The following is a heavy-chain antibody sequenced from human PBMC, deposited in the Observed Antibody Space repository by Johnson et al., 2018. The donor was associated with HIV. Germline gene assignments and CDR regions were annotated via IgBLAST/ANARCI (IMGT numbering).Heavy chain of an antibody. V-gene: IGHV3-30*04. Sequence: QVQLVESGGGLVQPGGSLRLSCAASGFTFSSYAMHWVRQAPGKGLEWVAVMSYDGSSKYYADSVKGRSTISRDNSRNTLYLQMNSLRAEDTAVYYCARDQAIFGVVLASDAFDIWGQGTMVTVSS. CDR3: ARDQAIFGVVLASDAFDI. D-gene: IGHD3-3*01. CDR2: MSYDGSSK. J-gene: IGHJ3*02. CDR1: GFTFSSYA.